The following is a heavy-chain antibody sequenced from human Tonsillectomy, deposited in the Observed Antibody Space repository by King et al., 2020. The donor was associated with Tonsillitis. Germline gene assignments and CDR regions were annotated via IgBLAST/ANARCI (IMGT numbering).Heavy chain of an antibody. CDR3: ATSSGYSFFDG. CDR2: ISYDGSIR. D-gene: IGHD6-19*01. J-gene: IGHJ4*02. V-gene: IGHV3-30*01. Sequence: VQLVESGGGVVQPGRSLRLSCAASGFPFSTYALHWVRQAPGKGLEWVTVISYDGSIRYYADSVKGRFTISRDNSKNTLYLRMDSLRAEDTAVYYCATSSGYSFFDGWGQGTLVTVSS. CDR1: GFPFSTYA.